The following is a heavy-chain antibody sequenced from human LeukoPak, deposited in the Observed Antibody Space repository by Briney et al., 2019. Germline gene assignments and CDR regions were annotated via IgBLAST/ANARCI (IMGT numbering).Heavy chain of an antibody. J-gene: IGHJ4*02. Sequence: GGSLRLSCVASGFTFSSSWMSWVRQAPGKGLEWVANIKQDGSEKYCVDSVKGRFTISRDNAKNSLYLQMNSLRAEDTAIYYCARDKIVGATNFDYWGQGTLVTVSS. CDR1: GFTFSSSW. CDR3: ARDKIVGATNFDY. CDR2: IKQDGSEK. D-gene: IGHD1-26*01. V-gene: IGHV3-7*03.